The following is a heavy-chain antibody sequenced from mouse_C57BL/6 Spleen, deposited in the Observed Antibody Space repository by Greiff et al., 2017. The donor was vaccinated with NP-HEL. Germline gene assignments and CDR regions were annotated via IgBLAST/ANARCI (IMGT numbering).Heavy chain of an antibody. CDR3: ASRWDGGFAY. CDR2: IYPRSGNT. J-gene: IGHJ3*01. CDR1: GYTFTSYG. Sequence: QVQLKQSGAELARPGASVKLSCKASGYTFTSYGISWVKQRTGQGLEWIGEIYPRSGNTYYNEKFKGKATLTADKSSSTAYMELRSLTSEDSAVYFCASRWDGGFAYWGQGTLVTVSA. V-gene: IGHV1-81*01. D-gene: IGHD4-1*01.